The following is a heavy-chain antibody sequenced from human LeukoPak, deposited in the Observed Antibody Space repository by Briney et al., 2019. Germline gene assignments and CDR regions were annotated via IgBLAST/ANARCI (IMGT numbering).Heavy chain of an antibody. Sequence: SETLSLTCTVSGGSISSVGYYWGWIRQPPGKGLEWIGNIYYIGSTYYNPSLQSRVTISVDTSKNQFSLKLSSVTAADTAVYYCARHAVTYYYGSGSYPWFDPWGQGTLVTVSS. CDR2: IYYIGST. CDR3: ARHAVTYYYGSGSYPWFDP. D-gene: IGHD3-10*01. J-gene: IGHJ5*02. V-gene: IGHV4-39*01. CDR1: GGSISSVGYY.